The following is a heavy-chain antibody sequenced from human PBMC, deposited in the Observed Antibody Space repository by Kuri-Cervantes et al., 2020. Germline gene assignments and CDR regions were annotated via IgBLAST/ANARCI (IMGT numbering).Heavy chain of an antibody. Sequence: ASVKVSCKASGYTFTDYFLHWVRQAPGQGLEWMGWINPNTGDTDYAQKFQGWVTMTRDTSVSTAYMELSGLRSDDAAVYYCARVDYYDSSDGYSFYYMDIWGQGTTVTVSS. CDR1: GYTFTDYF. J-gene: IGHJ6*03. V-gene: IGHV1-2*04. CDR2: INPNTGDT. CDR3: ARVDYYDSSDGYSFYYMDI. D-gene: IGHD3-22*01.